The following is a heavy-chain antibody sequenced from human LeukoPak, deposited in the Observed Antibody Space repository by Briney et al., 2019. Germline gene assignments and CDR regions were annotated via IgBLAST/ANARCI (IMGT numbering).Heavy chain of an antibody. CDR2: IIPIFGTA. Sequence: VASVKVSCKASGGTFSSDGISWVRQAPGQGLEWMGGIIPIFGTAHYAQNFQGSVTITADESTSTAYMELSSLRSEDTAVYYCARDPAYSSAYWGQGTLVTVSS. V-gene: IGHV1-69*01. CDR1: GGTFSSDG. CDR3: ARDPAYSSAY. D-gene: IGHD6-25*01. J-gene: IGHJ4*02.